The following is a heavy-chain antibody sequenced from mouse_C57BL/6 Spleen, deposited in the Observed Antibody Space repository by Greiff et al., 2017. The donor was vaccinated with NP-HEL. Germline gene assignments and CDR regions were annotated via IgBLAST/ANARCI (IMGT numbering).Heavy chain of an antibody. CDR2: IYPGSGNT. J-gene: IGHJ1*03. D-gene: IGHD1-1*01. V-gene: IGHV1-76*01. CDR3: ARGITTVVAARYWYFDV. Sequence: VKLMESGAELVRPGASVKLSCKASGYTFTDYYINWVKQRPGQGLEWIARIYPGSGNTYYNEKFKGKATLTAEKSSSTAYMQLSSLTSEDSAVYFCARGITTVVAARYWYFDVWGTGTTVTVSS. CDR1: GYTFTDYY.